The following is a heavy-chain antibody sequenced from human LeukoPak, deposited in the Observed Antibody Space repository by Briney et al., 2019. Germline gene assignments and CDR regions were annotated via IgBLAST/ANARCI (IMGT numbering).Heavy chain of an antibody. V-gene: IGHV3-9*01. CDR1: GFTFDDYA. Sequence: GGSLRLSCAASGFTFDDYAMHWVLQAPGKGLEWVSGISWNSGSIGYADSVKGRFTISRDNAKNSLYLQMNSLRAEDTALYYCAKVRNLRVYGNAFDIWGQGTMVTVSS. J-gene: IGHJ3*02. CDR2: ISWNSGSI. D-gene: IGHD1-14*01. CDR3: AKVRNLRVYGNAFDI.